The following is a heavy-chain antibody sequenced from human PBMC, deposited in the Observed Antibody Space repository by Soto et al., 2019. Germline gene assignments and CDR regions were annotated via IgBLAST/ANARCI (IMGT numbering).Heavy chain of an antibody. CDR2: ISGYNGNT. J-gene: IGHJ4*02. D-gene: IGHD1-26*01. CDR3: ARDLGGQIVDY. Sequence: ASVKVSCKASGYTFTSYGISWVRQAPGQGLEWMGWISGYNGNTKYAQKLQGRVTMTTDTSTSTAYMELRSLRSGDTAVSYCARDLGGQIVDYWSQGTLVTVSS. CDR1: GYTFTSYG. V-gene: IGHV1-18*01.